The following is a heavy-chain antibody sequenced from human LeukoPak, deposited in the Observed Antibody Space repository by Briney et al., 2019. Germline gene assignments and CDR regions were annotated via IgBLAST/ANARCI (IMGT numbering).Heavy chain of an antibody. J-gene: IGHJ4*02. Sequence: GGSLRLSCAASGFTFSTSAMSWVRQAPGKGLEWVSNISGSGGGTYYADSVKGRFTISRDNARNSLYLQMNSLRAEDTAIYYCARDPFDYWGQGTLVTVSS. CDR1: GFTFSTSA. V-gene: IGHV3-23*01. CDR2: ISGSGGGT. CDR3: ARDPFDY.